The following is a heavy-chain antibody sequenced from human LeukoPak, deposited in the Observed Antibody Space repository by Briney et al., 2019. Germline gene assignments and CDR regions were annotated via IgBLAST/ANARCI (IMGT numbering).Heavy chain of an antibody. CDR2: IYHSGST. J-gene: IGHJ4*02. CDR1: GGSISSNYYY. Sequence: SETLSLTCTVSGGSISSNYYYWGWIRQPPGKGLEWIGSIYHSGSTYYNPSLKSRVTISVDTSKNQFSLKLSSVTAADTAVYYCARDMVIYSSGWLFDYWGQGTLVTVSS. D-gene: IGHD6-19*01. CDR3: ARDMVIYSSGWLFDY. V-gene: IGHV4-39*07.